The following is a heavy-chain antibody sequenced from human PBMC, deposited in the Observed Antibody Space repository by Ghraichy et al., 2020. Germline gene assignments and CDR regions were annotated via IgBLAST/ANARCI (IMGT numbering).Heavy chain of an antibody. CDR2: IYSGGST. Sequence: GESLNISCAASGFTVSSNYMSWVRQAPGKGLEWVSVIYSGGSTYYADSVKGRFTISRDNSKNTLYLQMNSLRAEDTAVYYCARDPQYYYDIPIWGQGTMVTVSS. CDR3: ARDPQYYYDIPI. D-gene: IGHD3-22*01. J-gene: IGHJ3*02. V-gene: IGHV3-53*01. CDR1: GFTVSSNY.